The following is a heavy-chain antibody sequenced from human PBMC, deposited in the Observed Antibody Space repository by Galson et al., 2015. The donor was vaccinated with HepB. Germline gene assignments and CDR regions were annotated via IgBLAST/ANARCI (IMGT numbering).Heavy chain of an antibody. V-gene: IGHV6-1*01. D-gene: IGHD3-10*01. J-gene: IGHJ6*02. CDR3: TRVAHLGRGMNV. CDR1: GDSVSRVTVG. Sequence: CAISGDSVSRVTVGWNWIRQSPSRGLEWLGRTYYRSKWYSDYAISVKSRIIINADSSTNQFFLQLNSVIPEDTAVYYCTRVAHLGRGMNVWGQGTTVTVSS. CDR2: TYYRSKWYS.